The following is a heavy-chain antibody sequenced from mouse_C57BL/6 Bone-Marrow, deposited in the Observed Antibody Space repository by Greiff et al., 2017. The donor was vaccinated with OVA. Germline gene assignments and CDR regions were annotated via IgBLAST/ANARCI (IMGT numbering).Heavy chain of an antibody. CDR2: ISNGGGST. J-gene: IGHJ1*03. CDR1: GFTFSDYY. CDR3: ARHFGGYFDV. V-gene: IGHV5-12*01. Sequence: EVKLVESGGGLVQPGGSLKLSCAASGFTFSDYYMYWVRQTPEKRLEWVAYISNGGGSTYYPDTVKGRFTISRDNAKNTLYLQMRRLKSEDTAMYYCARHFGGYFDVWGTGTTVTVSS.